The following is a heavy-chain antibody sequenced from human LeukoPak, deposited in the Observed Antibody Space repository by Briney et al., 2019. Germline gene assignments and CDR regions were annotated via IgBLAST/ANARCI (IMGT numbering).Heavy chain of an antibody. Sequence: SETLSLTCTVSGGSINSGSYYWSWVRQPAGKGLEWIGHIYTYGSANYNPSLKSRITISVDTSKNQFSLKLSSVTAADTAVYYCARPAKKYQLLKWVPNWFDPWGQGTLVTVSS. V-gene: IGHV4-61*09. J-gene: IGHJ5*02. D-gene: IGHD2-2*01. CDR2: IYTYGSA. CDR3: ARPAKKYQLLKWVPNWFDP. CDR1: GGSINSGSYY.